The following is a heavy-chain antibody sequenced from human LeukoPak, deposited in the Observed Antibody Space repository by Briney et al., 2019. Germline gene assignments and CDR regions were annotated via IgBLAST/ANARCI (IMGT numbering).Heavy chain of an antibody. CDR3: ARTSARGAQFDY. J-gene: IGHJ4*02. Sequence: SETLPLTCTVSGGSISNYYWSWIRQPAGMGLEWIGRIYASGSTNYNPSLKSRVTMSVDTSNNQFSLNLSSVTAADTAVYYCARTSARGAQFDYWGQGTLVTVSS. CDR2: IYASGST. V-gene: IGHV4-4*07. D-gene: IGHD3-10*01. CDR1: GGSISNYY.